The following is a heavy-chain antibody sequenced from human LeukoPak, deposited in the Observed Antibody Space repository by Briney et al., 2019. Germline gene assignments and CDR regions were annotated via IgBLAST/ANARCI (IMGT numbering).Heavy chain of an antibody. CDR3: ARDPGPRERYYFDY. D-gene: IGHD1-1*01. Sequence: GGSLRLSCAASGFTFSSYAMHWVRQAPGKGLECVAVISYDGSNKYYADSVKGRFTISRDNSKNTLYLQMNSLRAEDTAVYYCARDPGPRERYYFDYWGQGTLVTVSS. CDR2: ISYDGSNK. CDR1: GFTFSSYA. J-gene: IGHJ4*02. V-gene: IGHV3-30-3*01.